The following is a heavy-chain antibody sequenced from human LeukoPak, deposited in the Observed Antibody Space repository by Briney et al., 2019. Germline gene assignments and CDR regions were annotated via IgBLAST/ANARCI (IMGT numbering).Heavy chain of an antibody. Sequence: SVKVSCTASGGTFSSYTISWVRKAPGQALKWMGKIIPLLGIANYAQKFQGRVTICSDKPTRTAYLEARSRRSEDTAVDYRERGDIAAGGTGGFDYWGQGTLVTVSS. CDR2: IIPLLGIA. CDR1: GGTFSSYT. D-gene: IGHD6-13*01. CDR3: ERGDIAAGGTGGFDY. V-gene: IGHV1-69*02. J-gene: IGHJ4*02.